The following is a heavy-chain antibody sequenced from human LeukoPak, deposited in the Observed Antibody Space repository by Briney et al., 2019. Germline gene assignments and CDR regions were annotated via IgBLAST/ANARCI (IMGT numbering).Heavy chain of an antibody. CDR3: ARDFIAVAGLGLFDY. CDR2: ISSSSSTI. D-gene: IGHD6-19*01. V-gene: IGHV3-48*04. Sequence: PGGSLRLSCAASGFTFSSYSMNWVRQAPGKGLEWVSYISSSSSTIYYADSVKGRFTISRDNAKNSLYLQMNSLRAEDTAVYYCARDFIAVAGLGLFDYWGQGTLVTVSS. CDR1: GFTFSSYS. J-gene: IGHJ4*02.